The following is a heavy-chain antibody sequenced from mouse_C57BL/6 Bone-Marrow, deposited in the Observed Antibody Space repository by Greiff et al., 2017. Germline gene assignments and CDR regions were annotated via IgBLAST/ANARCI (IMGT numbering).Heavy chain of an antibody. Sequence: VQLQQPGAELVRPGTSVKLSCKASGYTFTSYWMHWVKQRPGQGLEWIGVIDPSDSYTNYNQKFKGKATLTVDTSSSTAYMQLSSLTSEDSAVYYCARGGLYYGSSRFAYWGQGTLVTVSA. CDR3: ARGGLYYGSSRFAY. J-gene: IGHJ3*01. D-gene: IGHD1-1*01. V-gene: IGHV1-59*01. CDR1: GYTFTSYW. CDR2: IDPSDSYT.